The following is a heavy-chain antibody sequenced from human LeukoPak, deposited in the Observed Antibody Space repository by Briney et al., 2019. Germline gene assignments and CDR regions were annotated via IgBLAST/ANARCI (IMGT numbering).Heavy chain of an antibody. D-gene: IGHD3-22*01. Sequence: SETLSLTCAVYGGSFSGYYWSWIRQPPGKGLEWIGEINHSGSTNYNPSLKSRVTISADTSKNQFSLKLSSVTAADTAVYYCARAHDSSGLTDYWGQGTLVTVSS. CDR2: INHSGST. CDR3: ARAHDSSGLTDY. V-gene: IGHV4-34*01. J-gene: IGHJ4*02. CDR1: GGSFSGYY.